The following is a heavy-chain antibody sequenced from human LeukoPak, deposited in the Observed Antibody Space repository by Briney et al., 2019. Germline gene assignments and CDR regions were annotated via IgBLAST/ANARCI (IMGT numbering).Heavy chain of an antibody. CDR3: ARPNITSYYDSRGYDAFDV. Sequence: GESLKISCKGSGYQFNAFCIAWVRQMPGKGLEWMGIIYPDDSDTRYRASLQAQVTISANKSVSIDYLQWSSLKASDTAMYYCARPNITSYYDSRGYDAFDVWGQGTMVIVSS. CDR1: GYQFNAFC. D-gene: IGHD3-22*01. CDR2: IYPDDSDT. J-gene: IGHJ3*01. V-gene: IGHV5-51*01.